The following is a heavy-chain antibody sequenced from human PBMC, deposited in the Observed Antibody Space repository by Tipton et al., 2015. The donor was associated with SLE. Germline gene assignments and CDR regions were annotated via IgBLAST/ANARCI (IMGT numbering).Heavy chain of an antibody. CDR1: GGSMSNYY. V-gene: IGHV4-59*12. CDR2: IYYSGST. J-gene: IGHJ4*02. D-gene: IGHD2-2*01. Sequence: GLVKPSETLSLTCIVSGGSMSNYYWSWIRQAPGQGLEWLGYIYYSGSTYYNPSLKSRVTISVDTSKNQFSLKLSSVTAADTAVYYCARDSCSSTSCYGWYYFDYWGQGTLVTVSS. CDR3: ARDSCSSTSCYGWYYFDY.